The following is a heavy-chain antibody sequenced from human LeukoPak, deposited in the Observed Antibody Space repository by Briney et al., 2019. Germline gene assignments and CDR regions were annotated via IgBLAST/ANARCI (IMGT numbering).Heavy chain of an antibody. Sequence: ASVKVSCKASGYTFSGYYMHWVRQAPGQGLEWMGWVNSNSGGTHYAQKFEGRVTMTRDTSISTAYMELSSLKSDDTAVYYCARGYCSGGSCYHFESWGQGTLVTVSS. CDR3: ARGYCSGGSCYHFES. CDR1: GYTFSGYY. D-gene: IGHD2-15*01. J-gene: IGHJ4*02. CDR2: VNSNSGGT. V-gene: IGHV1-2*02.